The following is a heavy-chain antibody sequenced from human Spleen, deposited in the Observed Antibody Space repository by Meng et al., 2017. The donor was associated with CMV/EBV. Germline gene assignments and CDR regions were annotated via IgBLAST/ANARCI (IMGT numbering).Heavy chain of an antibody. D-gene: IGHD3-9*01. CDR2: IKQDGSEK. CDR1: GFSFSSYW. J-gene: IGHJ4*02. V-gene: IGHV3-7*03. Sequence: GESLKISCAASGFSFSSYWMSWVRQAPGKGLEWVANIKQDGSEKYYVDSVKGRFTISRDNSKNTLYLQMNSLRAEDTAVYYCARDGGYDILTGYYRDYWGQGTLVTVSS. CDR3: ARDGGYDILTGYYRDY.